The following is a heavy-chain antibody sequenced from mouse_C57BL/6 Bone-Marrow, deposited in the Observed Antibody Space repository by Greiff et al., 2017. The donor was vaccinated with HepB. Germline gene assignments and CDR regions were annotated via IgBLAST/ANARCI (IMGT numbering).Heavy chain of an antibody. CDR1: GFTFSSLT. CDR2: ISGGGGNT. CDR3: ARLHYYGSSYYFDY. D-gene: IGHD1-1*01. V-gene: IGHV5-9*01. J-gene: IGHJ2*01. Sequence: EVHLVESGGGLVKPGGSLKLPCAAPGFTFSSLTMSWVRQTPEKRLEWVATISGGGGNTYYPDSGKGRFTISRDNAKNTLYLQMSSLRSEDTALYYCARLHYYGSSYYFDYWGQGTTLTVSS.